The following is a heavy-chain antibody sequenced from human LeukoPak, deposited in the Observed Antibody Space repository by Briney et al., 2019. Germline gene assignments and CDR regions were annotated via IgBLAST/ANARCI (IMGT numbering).Heavy chain of an antibody. Sequence: ASVKVSCKASGGTFISYAISWVRQAPGQGLEWMGIINPSGGSTSYAQKFQGRVTMTRDTSTSTVYMELSSLRSEDTAVYYCARGPSYSSGWYRRSWFDPWGQGTLVTVSS. CDR2: INPSGGST. CDR3: ARGPSYSSGWYRRSWFDP. D-gene: IGHD6-19*01. V-gene: IGHV1-46*01. J-gene: IGHJ5*02. CDR1: GGTFISYA.